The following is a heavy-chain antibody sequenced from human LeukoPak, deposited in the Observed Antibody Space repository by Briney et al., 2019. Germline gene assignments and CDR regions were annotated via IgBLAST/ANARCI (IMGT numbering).Heavy chain of an antibody. J-gene: IGHJ4*02. CDR1: GFTFSSYT. CDR3: ARDRRPGNFDY. D-gene: IGHD3-10*01. CDR2: ISSSSTYI. V-gene: IGHV3-21*01. Sequence: GGSLRLSCAASGFTFSSYTMNWVRQAPGKGLEWVSSISSSSTYINYADSVKGRFTISRDNAKNSLYLQMNSLRAEDTAVYYCARDRRPGNFDYWGQGTLVTVSS.